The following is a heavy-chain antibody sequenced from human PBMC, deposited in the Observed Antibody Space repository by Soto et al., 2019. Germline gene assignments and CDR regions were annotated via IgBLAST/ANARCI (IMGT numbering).Heavy chain of an antibody. CDR1: GFTFSSYS. J-gene: IGHJ6*02. V-gene: IGHV3-21*01. CDR3: AREETAWPLAYGLDV. Sequence: PGGSLRLSCAASGFTFSSYSIHWVRQAPGKGLEWVSAITRNSDIYYADSVKGRFIISRDNAQNSVSLQMNSLRAEDTAVYYCAREETAWPLAYGLDVWGQGTTVTVSS. D-gene: IGHD2-21*02. CDR2: ITRNSDI.